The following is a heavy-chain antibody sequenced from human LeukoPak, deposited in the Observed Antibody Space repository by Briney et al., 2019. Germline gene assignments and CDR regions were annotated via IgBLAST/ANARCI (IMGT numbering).Heavy chain of an antibody. CDR3: ARGYYYGSGSYYRYYMDV. CDR1: GFTFSSYW. Sequence: PGGSLRLSCAASGFTFSSYWMHWVRQAPGKGLVWVSRINSDGSSTSYADSVKGRFTISRDNAKNTLYLQMNSLRAEDTALYYCARGYYYGSGSYYRYYMDVWAKGPRSPSP. CDR2: INSDGSST. D-gene: IGHD3-10*01. J-gene: IGHJ6*03. V-gene: IGHV3-74*01.